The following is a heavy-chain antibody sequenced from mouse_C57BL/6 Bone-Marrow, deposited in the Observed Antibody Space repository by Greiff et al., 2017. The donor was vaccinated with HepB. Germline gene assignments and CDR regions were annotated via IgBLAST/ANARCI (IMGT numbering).Heavy chain of an antibody. CDR1: GYTFTSYG. D-gene: IGHD1-1*01. J-gene: IGHJ3*01. CDR3: ARRGVYYGSSLFAY. Sequence: QVHVKQSGAELARPGASVKLSCKASGYTFTSYGISWVKQRTGQGLEWIGEIYPRSGNTYYNEKFKGKATLTADKSSSTAYMELRSLTSEDSAVYFCARRGVYYGSSLFAYWGQGTLVTVSA. CDR2: IYPRSGNT. V-gene: IGHV1-81*01.